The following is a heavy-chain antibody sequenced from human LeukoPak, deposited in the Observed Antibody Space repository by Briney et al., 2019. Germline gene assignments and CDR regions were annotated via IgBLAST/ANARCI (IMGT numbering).Heavy chain of an antibody. D-gene: IGHD3-10*02. V-gene: IGHV3-9*01. CDR1: GFTFRDYA. Sequence: GGSLRLSCAASGFTFRDYAMHWVRQAPGKGLEWVSGISWKSTRTDYADSVKGRFTISRDNAKNSLYLQMNSLRAEDTAVYYCARVLGSGSYYPFDYWSQGTLVTVSS. J-gene: IGHJ4*02. CDR2: ISWKSTRT. CDR3: ARVLGSGSYYPFDY.